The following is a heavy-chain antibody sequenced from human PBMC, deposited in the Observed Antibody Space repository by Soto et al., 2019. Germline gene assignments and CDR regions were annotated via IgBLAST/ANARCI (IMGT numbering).Heavy chain of an antibody. CDR1: GGSISSGGYY. V-gene: IGHV4-31*03. CDR3: AREYSGSYSLGGAWFDP. Sequence: QVQLQESGPGLVKPSQTLSLTCTVSGGSISSGGYYWSWIRQHPGKGLEWIGYIYYSGSTYYNPSLKSRVTRSVDTSKNQFSLKLSSVTAADTAVYYCAREYSGSYSLGGAWFDPWGQGTLVTVSS. CDR2: IYYSGST. J-gene: IGHJ5*02. D-gene: IGHD1-26*01.